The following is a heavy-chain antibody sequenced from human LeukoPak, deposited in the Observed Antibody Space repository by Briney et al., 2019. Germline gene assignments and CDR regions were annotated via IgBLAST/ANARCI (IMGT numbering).Heavy chain of an antibody. J-gene: IGHJ3*02. V-gene: IGHV3-74*01. CDR3: ASGNSHAFDI. Sequence: TGGSLRLSCAASGFTFTDYWMHWVRQAPGKGLVWVSRIDLAGEYTTYADSVKGRFTISRDNAKNTLYLQMNSLRAEDTAVYYCASGNSHAFDIWGQGTMVTVSS. CDR2: IDLAGEYT. CDR1: GFTFTDYW.